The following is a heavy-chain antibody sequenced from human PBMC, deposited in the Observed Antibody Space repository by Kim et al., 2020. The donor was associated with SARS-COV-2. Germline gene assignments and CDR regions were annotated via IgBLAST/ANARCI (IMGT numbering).Heavy chain of an antibody. J-gene: IGHJ3*01. D-gene: IGHD2-8*02. CDR3: DSLAGTIYVFDV. CDR1: GFTFSDYD. Sequence: GVSLRLSCAASGFTFSDYDMNWVRQAPGKGLEWVGSISINGNAFYKSYLERVIVSFTITYENKLSQLYSPMTSVENESLFWCAGDSLAGTIYVFDV. V-gene: IGHV3-73*01. CDR2: ISINGNAFYK.